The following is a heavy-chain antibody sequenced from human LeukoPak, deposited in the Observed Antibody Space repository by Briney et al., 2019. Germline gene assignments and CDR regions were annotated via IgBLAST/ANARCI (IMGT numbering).Heavy chain of an antibody. D-gene: IGHD2-15*01. CDR1: GFTFSSYG. CDR3: ADLVGDY. Sequence: GGSLRLSCSASGFTFSSYGMSWVRQAPGKGLEWVSVVSLTGDNMFYADSVKGRFTISRDNSKNTMYLQMDSLRVDDTAVYYCADLVGDYWGQGTLVTVSS. CDR2: VSLTGDNM. V-gene: IGHV3-23*01. J-gene: IGHJ4*02.